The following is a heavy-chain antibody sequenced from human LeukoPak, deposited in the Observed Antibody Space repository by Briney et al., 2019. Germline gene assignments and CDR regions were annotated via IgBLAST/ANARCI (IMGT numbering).Heavy chain of an antibody. Sequence: PGGSLSLSCAASGFPFSRYSMKWVRPAPGKGLEWGSSINSSSSFIYYADSVKGRFTISRDNAKNSLYLQMNSLRAEDTAVYYCARDPPLGSCSTISCPHLDYWGQGTLVTVSS. CDR2: INSSSSFI. CDR1: GFPFSRYS. CDR3: ARDPPLGSCSTISCPHLDY. J-gene: IGHJ4*02. V-gene: IGHV3-21*01. D-gene: IGHD2-2*01.